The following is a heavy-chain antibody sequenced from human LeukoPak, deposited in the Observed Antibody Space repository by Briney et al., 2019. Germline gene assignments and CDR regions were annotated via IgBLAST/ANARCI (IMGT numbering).Heavy chain of an antibody. V-gene: IGHV3-30*19. CDR2: ISFDGTNK. J-gene: IGHJ4*02. CDR1: GFTFSSYG. CDR3: ARGLTDYFDTSGYADY. D-gene: IGHD3-22*01. Sequence: GGSLRLSCAASGFTFSSYGMHWVRQAPGKGLEWVAVISFDGTNKYYADSVKGRITISRDKSKNTLYLQMNSLRPEDTAVYYCARGLTDYFDTSGYADYWGQGTLVTVSS.